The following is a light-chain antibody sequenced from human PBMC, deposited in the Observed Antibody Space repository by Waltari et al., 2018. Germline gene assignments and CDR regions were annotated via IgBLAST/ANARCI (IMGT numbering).Light chain of an antibody. Sequence: YVVTQPPSVSVAPGKTARLPCGGENIESKRANWYQQKPGQAPVLVMFYARDRPSGIPERFSCSNSGNTATLTISWVEAGDEADYHCQVWDDTNNSGVFGGGTKLNVL. J-gene: IGLJ3*02. V-gene: IGLV3-21*04. CDR1: NIESKR. CDR2: YAR. CDR3: QVWDDTNNSGV.